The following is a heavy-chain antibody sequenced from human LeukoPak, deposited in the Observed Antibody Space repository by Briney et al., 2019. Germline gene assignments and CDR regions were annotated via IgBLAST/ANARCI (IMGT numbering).Heavy chain of an antibody. J-gene: IGHJ3*02. CDR2: MNPNSGGT. D-gene: IGHD2-21*02. Sequence: ASVKVSCKASGYPFTGYYMHWVRQAHGQGREWMGWMNPNSGGTNYAQKFQGGVTMTRDTSISTAYMELSRLRSDDTAVYYCAREGSRVTAFDIWGQGTMVTVSS. CDR1: GYPFTGYY. CDR3: AREGSRVTAFDI. V-gene: IGHV1-2*02.